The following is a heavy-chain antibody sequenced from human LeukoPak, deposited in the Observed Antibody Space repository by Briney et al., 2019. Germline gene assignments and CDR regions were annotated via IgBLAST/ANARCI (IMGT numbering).Heavy chain of an antibody. D-gene: IGHD6-19*01. CDR2: ISGSGGST. V-gene: IGHV3-23*01. CDR1: GFTLSSYA. Sequence: GGSLRLSCAASGFTLSSYAMSWVRQAPGKGLEWVSAISGSGGSTYYADSVKGRFTISIDNSKNTLYLQMNSLRAEDTAVYYCAKDQAQYVAVAGTYDYWGQGTLVTVSS. CDR3: AKDQAQYVAVAGTYDY. J-gene: IGHJ4*02.